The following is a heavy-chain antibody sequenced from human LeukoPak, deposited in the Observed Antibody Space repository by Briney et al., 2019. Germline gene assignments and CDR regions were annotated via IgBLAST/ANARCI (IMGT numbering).Heavy chain of an antibody. D-gene: IGHD2-2*01. CDR2: INWDGGST. J-gene: IGHJ4*02. Sequence: GGSLRLSCAASGFTFSSYWMHWVRQAPGKGLVWVSRINWDGGSTSYADSVKGRFTISRDNAKNSLYLQMNSLRAEDTAVYYCARGAAPAASGRDWDYWGQGTLVTVSS. V-gene: IGHV3-74*01. CDR1: GFTFSSYW. CDR3: ARGAAPAASGRDWDY.